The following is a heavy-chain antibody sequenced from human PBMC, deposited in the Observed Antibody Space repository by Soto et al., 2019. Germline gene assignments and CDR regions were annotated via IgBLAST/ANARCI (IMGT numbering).Heavy chain of an antibody. CDR2: INSDGSSI. D-gene: IGHD3-16*01. CDR3: ARVGGSPEDGYREY. V-gene: IGHV3-74*01. J-gene: IGHJ4*02. CDR1: GFTFSSFW. Sequence: EVQMVESGGGLVQPGGSLRLSCVASGFTFSSFWMHWVRQAPGKGLVWVSRINSDGSSITYADSVKGRFTISRDNAKNTLNLQMNSLRAEDTAVYYCARVGGSPEDGYREYWGQGTQVTVTS.